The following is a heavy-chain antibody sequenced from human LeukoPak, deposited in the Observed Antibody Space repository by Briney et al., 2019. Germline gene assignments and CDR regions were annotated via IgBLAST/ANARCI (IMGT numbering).Heavy chain of an antibody. V-gene: IGHV1-18*01. CDR1: GYTFTSYG. Sequence: ASVKVSCKASGYTFTSYGITWVRQAPGQGLEWMGWISPYNRDTNYAQKFQGRVTMTTDTSTGTAYMELRSLGSDDTAVYYCARDATISSSFGYWGQGTLVTVSS. CDR2: ISPYNRDT. CDR3: ARDATISSSFGY. J-gene: IGHJ4*02. D-gene: IGHD6-6*01.